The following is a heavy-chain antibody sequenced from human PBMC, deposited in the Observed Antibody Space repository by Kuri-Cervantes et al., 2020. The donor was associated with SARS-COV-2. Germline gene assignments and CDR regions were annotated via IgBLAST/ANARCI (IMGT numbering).Heavy chain of an antibody. Sequence: GGSLRLSCAASGFTFSSYDMHWVRQATGKGLEWVSAIGTAGDTYYPGSVKGRFTISRENAKNSLYLQMNSLRAEDTAVYYCARPMPYDFWSGYRAYYYGMDVWGQGTTVTVSS. J-gene: IGHJ6*02. V-gene: IGHV3-13*01. CDR1: GFTFSSYD. D-gene: IGHD3-3*01. CDR3: ARPMPYDFWSGYRAYYYGMDV. CDR2: IGTAGDT.